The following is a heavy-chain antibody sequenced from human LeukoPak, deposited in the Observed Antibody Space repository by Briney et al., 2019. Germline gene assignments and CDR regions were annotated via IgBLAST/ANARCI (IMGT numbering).Heavy chain of an antibody. D-gene: IGHD6-13*01. CDR1: GASISSGGYS. Sequence: ASETLSLTCAVSGASISSGGYSWSWLRQPPGKGLEWIGYIYHSGSTYYNPSLKSRVTISVDRSKNQFSLKLSSVTAADTAVYYCARAPQQQLTHFDYWGQGTLVTVSS. CDR2: IYHSGST. CDR3: ARAPQQQLTHFDY. J-gene: IGHJ4*02. V-gene: IGHV4-30-2*01.